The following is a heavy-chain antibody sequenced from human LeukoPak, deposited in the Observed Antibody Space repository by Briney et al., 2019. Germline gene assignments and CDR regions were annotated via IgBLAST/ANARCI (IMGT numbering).Heavy chain of an antibody. CDR3: ARRNGGLRFLEWRFDY. V-gene: IGHV3-7*01. CDR1: GFTFSSYW. Sequence: GGSLRLSCAASGFTFSSYWMSWVRQAPGKGLEWVANIKQDGSEKYYVDSVKGRFTISRDNAKNSLYLQMNSLRAEDTAVYYCARRNGGLRFLEWRFDYWGQGTLVTASS. CDR2: IKQDGSEK. J-gene: IGHJ4*02. D-gene: IGHD3-3*01.